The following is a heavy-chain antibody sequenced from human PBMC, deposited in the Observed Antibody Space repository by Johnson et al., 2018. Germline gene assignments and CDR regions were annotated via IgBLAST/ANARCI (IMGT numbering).Heavy chain of an antibody. CDR3: ARGPDGVNWGNYYGMDV. CDR1: GFTFSSYD. D-gene: IGHD7-27*01. J-gene: IGHJ6*02. CDR2: IGTAGDT. Sequence: VQLVQSGGGLVQPGGSLRLSCAASGFTFSSYDMHWVRQATGKGLEWVSAIGTAGDTYYPGSVKGRFTISRENAKNSLYLQMNSLRAGDTAVYYCARGPDGVNWGNYYGMDVWGQGTTVTVSS. V-gene: IGHV3-13*01.